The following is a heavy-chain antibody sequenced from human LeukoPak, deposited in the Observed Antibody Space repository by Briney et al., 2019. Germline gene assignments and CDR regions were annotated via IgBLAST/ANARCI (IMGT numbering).Heavy chain of an antibody. CDR2: IKSDGSST. D-gene: IGHD1-26*01. CDR1: GFTFTGYW. V-gene: IGHV3-74*01. Sequence: GGSLRLSCAASGFTFTGYWMHWVRQAPGKGLVWVSRIKSDGSSTSYADSVKGRFTLSRDNAKNTLYLQMNSLRAEDTAVYYCARGGSPPEALGDAFDIWGQGTMVTVSS. CDR3: ARGGSPPEALGDAFDI. J-gene: IGHJ3*02.